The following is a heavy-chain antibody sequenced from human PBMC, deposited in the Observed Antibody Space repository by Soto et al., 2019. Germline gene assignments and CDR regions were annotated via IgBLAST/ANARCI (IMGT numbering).Heavy chain of an antibody. CDR3: MTRSRGLKSSPPRLHS. CDR2: ISGSGSTT. V-gene: IGHV3-23*01. D-gene: IGHD4-4*01. CDR1: GLTFIGYG. Sequence: EVQLLESGGGLVQPGGSLRLSCAASGLTFIGYGMSWVRQAPGTGLEWVSAISGSGSTTYYADSVKGRFTISRDDSKNILFLQMNSLRAEDAAVYYCMTRSRGLKSSPPRLHSLGQGALVTVSS. J-gene: IGHJ4*02.